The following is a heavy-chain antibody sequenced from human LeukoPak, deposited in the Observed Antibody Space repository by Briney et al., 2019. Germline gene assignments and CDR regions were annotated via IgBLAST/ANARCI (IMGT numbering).Heavy chain of an antibody. J-gene: IGHJ3*02. V-gene: IGHV3-23*01. CDR2: ISGSGSST. CDR3: ARAADIVVVVAAFFDI. CDR1: GFTFSSYA. Sequence: PGGSLRLSCAASGFTFSSYAMSWVRQAPGKGLEWVSGISGSGSSTFDADSVKGRFTISRDNSKNTLFLQMNSLRAEDTALYYCARAADIVVVVAAFFDIWGQGTMVTVSS. D-gene: IGHD2-15*01.